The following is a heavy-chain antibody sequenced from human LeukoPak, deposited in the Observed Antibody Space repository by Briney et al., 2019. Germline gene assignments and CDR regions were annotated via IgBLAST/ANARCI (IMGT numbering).Heavy chain of an antibody. D-gene: IGHD3-16*01. Sequence: GSLRLSCSASGFTFSSHSMHWVRQAPGKGLEYVSVISSNGGSTSYADSVKGRFTISRDNSKNTLYLQMSSLRPEDTALYHCVKGLAYSSASWGQGTLVTVSS. CDR1: GFTFSSHS. J-gene: IGHJ4*02. V-gene: IGHV3-64D*09. CDR3: VKGLAYSSAS. CDR2: ISSNGGST.